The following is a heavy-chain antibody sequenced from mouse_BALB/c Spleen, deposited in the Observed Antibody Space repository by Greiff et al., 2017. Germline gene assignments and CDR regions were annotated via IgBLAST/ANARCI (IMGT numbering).Heavy chain of an antibody. V-gene: IGHV1-67*01. D-gene: IGHD1-2*01. CDR2: ISTYYGNT. Sequence: VQRVESGPELVRPGVSVKISCKGSGYTFTDYAMHWVKQSHAKSLEWIGVISTYYGNTNYNQKFKGKATMTVDKSSSTAYMELARLTSEDSAIYYCARDGYGAMDYWGQGTSVTVSS. J-gene: IGHJ4*01. CDR1: GYTFTDYA. CDR3: ARDGYGAMDY.